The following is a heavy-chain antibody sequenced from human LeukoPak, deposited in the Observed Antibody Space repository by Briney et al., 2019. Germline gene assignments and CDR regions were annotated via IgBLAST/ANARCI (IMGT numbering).Heavy chain of an antibody. CDR1: GGSFSGYY. J-gene: IGHJ3*02. Sequence: SETLSLTCAVYGGSFSGYYWSWIRQPPGKGLEWIGEINHSGSTNYNPSLKSRVTISVDTSKNQFSLKLSSVTAADTAVYYCASFFCGGDCYGVAFDIWGQGTMVTVSS. V-gene: IGHV4-34*01. CDR2: INHSGST. D-gene: IGHD2-21*02. CDR3: ASFFCGGDCYGVAFDI.